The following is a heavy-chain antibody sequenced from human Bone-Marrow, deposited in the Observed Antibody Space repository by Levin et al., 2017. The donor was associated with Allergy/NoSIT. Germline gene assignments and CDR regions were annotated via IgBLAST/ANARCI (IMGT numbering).Heavy chain of an antibody. D-gene: IGHD2-15*01. CDR2: ISTSGTTI. CDR1: GFTFSDYY. J-gene: IGHJ6*02. CDR3: ARYRLSYCTGDNCYSAYDYYGLDV. V-gene: IGHV3-11*01. Sequence: PGGSLRLSCAASGFTFSDYYMIWTRQAPGKGLEWVSYISTSGTTIQYADSLKGRFTISRDNAKNSLYLQMNSLRAEDTAVYYCARYRLSYCTGDNCYSAYDYYGLDVWGQGTTVTVSS.